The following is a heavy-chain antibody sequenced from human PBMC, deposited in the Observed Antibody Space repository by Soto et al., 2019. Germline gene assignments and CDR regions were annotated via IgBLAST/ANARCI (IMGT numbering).Heavy chain of an antibody. CDR3: ARVGYYYDSSGYWDAFDI. CDR2: IWYDGNNK. D-gene: IGHD3-22*01. V-gene: IGHV3-33*01. CDR1: GFTFSNYG. Sequence: PVGSLRLSCAASGFTFSNYGMHWVRQAPGKGLQWVAAIWYDGNNKYYADSVKGRFTISRDNSKNTLYLQMNSLRAEDTAVYYCARVGYYYDSSGYWDAFDIWGQGTMVTVSS. J-gene: IGHJ3*02.